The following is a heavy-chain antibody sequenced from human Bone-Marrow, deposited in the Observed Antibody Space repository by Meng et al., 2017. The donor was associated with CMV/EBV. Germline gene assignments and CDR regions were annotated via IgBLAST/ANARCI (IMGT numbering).Heavy chain of an antibody. V-gene: IGHV3-43*01. J-gene: IGHJ4*02. D-gene: IGHD6-13*01. CDR2: ISWDGGST. Sequence: GGSLRLSCAASGFTFGDYTMHWVRQAPGKGLEWVSLISWDGGSTYYADSVKGRFTISRDNSKNSLYLQMNSLRAEETAVYYCARVANLIAADGGPGTGFDYWGQGTLVTVSS. CDR3: ARVANLIAADGGPGTGFDY. CDR1: GFTFGDYT.